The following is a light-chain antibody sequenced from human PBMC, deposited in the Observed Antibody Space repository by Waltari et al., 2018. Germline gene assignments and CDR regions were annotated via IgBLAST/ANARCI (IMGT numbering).Light chain of an antibody. CDR1: SSDIGAFNY. CDR3: ASFISGSTSSVL. CDR2: DVT. Sequence: QSALTQPASVSGSPGQSITISCTGTSSDIGAFNYVSWYQQHPGKAPKVLIYDVTNRPSGVSYRFSGSKSGSTASLTISGLQAEDEAYYHCASFISGSTSSVLFGGGTKLTVL. V-gene: IGLV2-14*03. J-gene: IGLJ3*02.